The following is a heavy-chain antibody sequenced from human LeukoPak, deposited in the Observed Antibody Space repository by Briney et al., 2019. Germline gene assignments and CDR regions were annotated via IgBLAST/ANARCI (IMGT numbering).Heavy chain of an antibody. CDR1: GGSISSGSYY. V-gene: IGHV4-61*02. CDR2: IYTSGST. D-gene: IGHD1-26*01. CDR3: ARHGKWELLP. J-gene: IGHJ4*02. Sequence: SETLSLTCTVSGGSISSGSYYWSWIRQPAGKGLEWIGRIYTSGSTNYNPSLKSRVTISVDTSKNQFSLKLSSVTAADTAVYYCARHGKWELLPWGQGTLVTVSS.